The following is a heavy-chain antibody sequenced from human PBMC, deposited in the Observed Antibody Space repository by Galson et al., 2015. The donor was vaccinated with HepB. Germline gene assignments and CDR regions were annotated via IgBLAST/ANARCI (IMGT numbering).Heavy chain of an antibody. CDR3: AADQWWELPQWNY. CDR2: IVVGSGNT. D-gene: IGHD1-26*01. CDR1: GFTFTSSA. Sequence: SVKVSCKASGFTFTSSAMQWVRQARGQRLEWIGWIVVGSGNTNYAQKFQERVTITRDMSTSTAYMELSSLRSEDTAVYYCAADQWWELPQWNYWGQGTLVTVSS. J-gene: IGHJ4*02. V-gene: IGHV1-58*02.